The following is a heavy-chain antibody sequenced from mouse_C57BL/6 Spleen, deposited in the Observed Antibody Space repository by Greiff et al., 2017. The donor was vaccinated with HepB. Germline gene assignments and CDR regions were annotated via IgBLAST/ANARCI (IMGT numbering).Heavy chain of an antibody. D-gene: IGHD1-1*01. V-gene: IGHV1-50*01. Sequence: QVQLQQPGAELVKPGASVKLSCKASGYTFTSYWMQWVKQRPGQGLEWIGEIDPSDSYTNYNQKFKGKATLTVDTSSSTAYMQLSSLTSEDSAVYYCARRGDYYGSREAWYFDVWGTGTTVTVSS. CDR3: ARRGDYYGSREAWYFDV. J-gene: IGHJ1*03. CDR2: IDPSDSYT. CDR1: GYTFTSYW.